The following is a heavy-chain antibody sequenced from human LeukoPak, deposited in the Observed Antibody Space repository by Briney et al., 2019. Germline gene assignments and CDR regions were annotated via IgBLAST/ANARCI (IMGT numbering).Heavy chain of an antibody. CDR1: GFTFSSYS. J-gene: IGHJ6*02. CDR2: ISSSSSTI. CDR3: ARDCEWCGSGSYPTLLFRYYGMDV. Sequence: GGSLRLSCAASGFTFSSYSTNWVRQAPGKGLEWVSYISSSSSTIYYADSVKSRFTISRDNAKNSLYLQMNSLRAEDTAVYYCARDCEWCGSGSYPTLLFRYYGMDVWGQGTTVTVSS. D-gene: IGHD3-10*01. V-gene: IGHV3-48*01.